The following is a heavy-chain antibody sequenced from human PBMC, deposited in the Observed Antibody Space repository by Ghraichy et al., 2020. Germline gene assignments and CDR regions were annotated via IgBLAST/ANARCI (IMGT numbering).Heavy chain of an antibody. J-gene: IGHJ5*02. CDR3: ARRGWVQGGGFDP. Sequence: AESLNISCKGSGYSFTSYWIAWVRQMPGKGLEWMGIIYPGDSDTRYSPSFQGQVTISADKSISTAYLQWSSLKASDTAMYYCARRGWVQGGGFDPWGQGTLVTVSS. CDR1: GYSFTSYW. CDR2: IYPGDSDT. V-gene: IGHV5-51*01. D-gene: IGHD3-10*01.